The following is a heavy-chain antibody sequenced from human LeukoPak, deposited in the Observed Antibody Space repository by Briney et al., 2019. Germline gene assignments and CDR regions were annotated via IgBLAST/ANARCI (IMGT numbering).Heavy chain of an antibody. CDR2: IKQDGSEK. CDR1: EFIFSGYW. J-gene: IGHJ4*02. CDR3: ARDGFVGAADY. V-gene: IGHV3-7*01. Sequence: GGSLRLSCAASEFIFSGYWTNWVRQAPGKGLEWVANIKQDGSEKQYVDSVRGRFTISRDNAKNSLYLQMNSLRVEDTAVYYCARDGFVGAADYWGQGTLVTVSS. D-gene: IGHD6-13*01.